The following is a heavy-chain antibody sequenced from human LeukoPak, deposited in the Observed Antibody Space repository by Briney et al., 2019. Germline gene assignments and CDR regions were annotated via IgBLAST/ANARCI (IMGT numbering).Heavy chain of an antibody. V-gene: IGHV4-59*12. CDR2: IYYSGST. D-gene: IGHD4-23*01. Sequence: NTSETLSLTCTVSGGSIRNYYWSWIRQPPGKGLEWIGYIYYSGSTYYNPSLKSRVTISVHTSKNQFSLKLSSVTAADTAVYYCAREIYGGNSAVFVGRASHYYYYMDVWGKGTTVTVSS. CDR3: AREIYGGNSAVFVGRASHYYYYMDV. CDR1: GGSIRNYY. J-gene: IGHJ6*03.